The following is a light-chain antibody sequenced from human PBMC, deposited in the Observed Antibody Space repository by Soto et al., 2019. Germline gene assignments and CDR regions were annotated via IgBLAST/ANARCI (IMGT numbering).Light chain of an antibody. Sequence: QSALTQPASVSGSPGQSITISCTGTSSDVGVHNYVSWYQQHPGKAPRLMIYDVNSRPSGVSSRFSGSKSGNTASLTISGLLAEHEADYYCSSYTIGSTLYVFGTGTKVTVL. J-gene: IGLJ1*01. V-gene: IGLV2-14*01. CDR3: SSYTIGSTLYV. CDR1: SSDVGVHNY. CDR2: DVN.